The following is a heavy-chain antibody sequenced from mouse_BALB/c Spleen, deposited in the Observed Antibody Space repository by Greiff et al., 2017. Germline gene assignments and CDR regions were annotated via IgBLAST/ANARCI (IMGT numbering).Heavy chain of an antibody. J-gene: IGHJ4*01. CDR1: GFTFSSYA. D-gene: IGHD2-2*01. CDR3: ARAGNDERDYAMDY. Sequence: EVKLVESGGGLVKPGGSLKLSCAASGFTFSSYAMSWVRQSPEKRLEWVAEISSGGSYTYYPDTVTGRFTISRDNAKNTLYLEMSSLRSEDTAMYDCARAGNDERDYAMDYWGQGTSVTVSS. V-gene: IGHV5-9-4*01. CDR2: ISSGGSYT.